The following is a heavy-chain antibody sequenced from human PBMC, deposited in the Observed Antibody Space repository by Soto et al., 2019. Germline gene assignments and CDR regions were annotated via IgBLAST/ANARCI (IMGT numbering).Heavy chain of an antibody. Sequence: QVQLVQSGAEVKKPGSSVKVSCKASGGTFSSYTISWVRQAPGQGLEWMRRIIPILGIANYAQKFQGRVTITADKSTSTAYMELSSLRSEDTAVYYCARDPSERYCSSTSCPRYFDYWGQGTLVTVSS. CDR1: GGTFSSYT. CDR2: IIPILGIA. J-gene: IGHJ4*02. D-gene: IGHD2-2*01. CDR3: ARDPSERYCSSTSCPRYFDY. V-gene: IGHV1-69*08.